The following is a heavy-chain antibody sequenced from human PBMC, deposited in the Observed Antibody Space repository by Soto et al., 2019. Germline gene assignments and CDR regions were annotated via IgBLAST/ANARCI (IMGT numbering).Heavy chain of an antibody. CDR1: GGSISSGGYY. CDR2: IYYSGST. V-gene: IGHV4-31*03. J-gene: IGHJ5*02. D-gene: IGHD3-10*01. Sequence: PSETLSLTCTVSGGSISSGGYYWSWIRQHPGKGLEWIGYIYYSGSTYYNPSLKSRVTISVDTSKNQFSLKLSSVTAADTAVYYCARDWSGSGLNWFDPWGQGTLVTVSS. CDR3: ARDWSGSGLNWFDP.